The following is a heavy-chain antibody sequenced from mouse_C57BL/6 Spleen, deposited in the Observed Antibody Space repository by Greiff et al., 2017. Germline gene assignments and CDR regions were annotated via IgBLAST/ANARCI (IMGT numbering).Heavy chain of an antibody. CDR2: INPSNGGT. Sequence: QVHVKQPGTELVKPGASVKLSCKASGYTFTSYWMHWVKQRPGQGLEWIGNINPSNGGTNYNEKFKSKATLTVDKSSSTAYLQLSSLTSGDSAVYYCARGGNYPAWFAYWGQGTLVTVSA. D-gene: IGHD2-1*01. J-gene: IGHJ3*01. V-gene: IGHV1-53*01. CDR1: GYTFTSYW. CDR3: ARGGNYPAWFAY.